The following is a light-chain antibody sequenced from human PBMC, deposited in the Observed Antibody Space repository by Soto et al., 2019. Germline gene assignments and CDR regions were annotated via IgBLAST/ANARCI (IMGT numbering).Light chain of an antibody. J-gene: IGKJ4*01. CDR3: QQYHSYPLT. CDR2: AAS. CDR1: QGISKF. V-gene: IGKV1-16*02. Sequence: DIQMTQSPSSLSASVGDRVTITCRASQGISKFLAWFQQQPGKAPKSLIYAASNLQSGVPSKFSGSGSGTDFTLTISSLQPEDFATYYCQQYHSYPLTFGGGTKVDI.